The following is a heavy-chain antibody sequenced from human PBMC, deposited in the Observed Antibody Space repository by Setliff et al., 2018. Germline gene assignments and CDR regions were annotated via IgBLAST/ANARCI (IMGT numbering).Heavy chain of an antibody. CDR2: IYHSGST. CDR1: GYSISSGYY. D-gene: IGHD5-18*01. Sequence: SETLSLTCAVSGYSISSGYYWGWIRQPPGKGLEWIGSIYHSGSTYYNPSLKSRVTISVDTSKNQFSLKLSSVTAADTAVYYCAGSRGQLRYSYGPNWFDPWGQGTLVTVSS. CDR3: AGSRGQLRYSYGPNWFDP. V-gene: IGHV4-38-2*01. J-gene: IGHJ5*02.